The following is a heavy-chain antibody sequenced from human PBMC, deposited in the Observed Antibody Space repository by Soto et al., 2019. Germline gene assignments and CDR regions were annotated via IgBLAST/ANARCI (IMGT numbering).Heavy chain of an antibody. CDR1: GGSFSGYY. Sequence: SETLSFSCAVYGGSFSGYYWSGIRQPPGKGLEWIGEINHSGSTNYNPSLKSRVTISVDTSKNQFSLKLSSVTAADTAVYYCARRQGYYDFWSGSPRSMDVWGKGTTVTVSS. J-gene: IGHJ6*03. V-gene: IGHV4-34*01. CDR2: INHSGST. D-gene: IGHD3-3*01. CDR3: ARRQGYYDFWSGSPRSMDV.